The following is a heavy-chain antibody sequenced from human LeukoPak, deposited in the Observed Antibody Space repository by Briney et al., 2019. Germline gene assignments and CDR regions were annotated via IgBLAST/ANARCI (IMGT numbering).Heavy chain of an antibody. J-gene: IGHJ4*02. CDR3: AHRHPGSSGWYFDY. D-gene: IGHD6-19*01. V-gene: IGHV2-5*02. CDR1: GFSLSTSGVG. CDR2: IYWDDDK. Sequence: ESGPTLVKPTQTLTLTCTFSGFSLSTSGVGVGWIRQPPGKALEWLALIYWDDDKRYSPSLKSRLTITKDTSKNQVVPTMTNMDPVDTATYYCAHRHPGSSGWYFDYWGQGTLVTVSS.